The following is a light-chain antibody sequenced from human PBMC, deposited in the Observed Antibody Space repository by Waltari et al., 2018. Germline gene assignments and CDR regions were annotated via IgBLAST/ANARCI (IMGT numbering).Light chain of an antibody. CDR1: HTINNY. V-gene: IGKV1-5*01. J-gene: IGKJ4*01. CDR3: QQYDFYSLT. CDR2: DAS. Sequence: DIQMTQSPSTLSASEGDRVTTTCRASHTINNYLAWYQQKPGKAPKLVIYDASSLESGVPSRFSGSGSGTEFTLTISSLQPDDFATYYCQQYDFYSLTFGGGTRVEIK.